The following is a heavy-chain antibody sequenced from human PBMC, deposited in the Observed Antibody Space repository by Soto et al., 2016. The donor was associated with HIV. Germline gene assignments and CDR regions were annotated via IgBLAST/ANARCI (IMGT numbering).Heavy chain of an antibody. J-gene: IGHJ5*02. D-gene: IGHD6-13*01. CDR1: GFTFTNHW. V-gene: IGHV3-7*01. CDR2: INEDGNKK. Sequence: EVQVVESGGGLVQPGGSLRLSCLVSGFTFTNHWFSWVRQTPGKGLEWVANINEDGNKKDYVGSVKGRFIISRDNAKNSVYLQMNSLRAEDTAIYYCAKERDLRQQLLADRPTNPAGSPWGQGPWSPSLQ. CDR3: AKERDLRQQLLADRPTNPAGSP.